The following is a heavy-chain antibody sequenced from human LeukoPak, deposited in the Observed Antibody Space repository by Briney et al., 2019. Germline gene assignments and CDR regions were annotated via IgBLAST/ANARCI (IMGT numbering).Heavy chain of an antibody. CDR1: GFTFSSYS. V-gene: IGHV3-21*01. D-gene: IGHD3-3*01. CDR3: ARNNYDFWSGYYYYGMDV. Sequence: GGLRLSCAASGFTFSSYSMNWVRQAPGKGLEWVSSISSSSSYIYYADSVKGRFTISRDNAKNSLYLQMNSLRAEDTAVYYCARNNYDFWSGYYYYGMDVWGQGTTVTVSS. CDR2: ISSSSSYI. J-gene: IGHJ6*02.